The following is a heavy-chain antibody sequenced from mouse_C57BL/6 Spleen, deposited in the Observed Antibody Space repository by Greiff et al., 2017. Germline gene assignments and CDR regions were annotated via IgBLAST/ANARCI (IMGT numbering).Heavy chain of an antibody. Sequence: EVHLVESEGGLVQPGSSMKLSCTASGFTFSDYYMAWVRQVPDKGLEWVANINSDGSSTYYLDSLTSSFIISRDNAKSILYLQMIRLKAEYTATYYCARDKRYYGSRSYFDYWGQGTTLTVAS. CDR2: INSDGSST. V-gene: IGHV5-16*01. D-gene: IGHD1-1*01. CDR3: ARDKRYYGSRSYFDY. J-gene: IGHJ2*01. CDR1: GFTFSDYY.